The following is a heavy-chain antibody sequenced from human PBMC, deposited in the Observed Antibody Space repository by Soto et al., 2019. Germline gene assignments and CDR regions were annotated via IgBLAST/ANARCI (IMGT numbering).Heavy chain of an antibody. CDR3: ARRHDYGDYWSY. V-gene: IGHV4-39*01. J-gene: IGHJ4*02. CDR2: IYYSGST. Sequence: QLQLQESGPGLVKPSETLSLTCTVSGGSISSSSYYWGWIRQPPGKGLEWIGSIYYSGSTYYNPSLKSRVTISVDTSKNQFSLKLSSVTAADTAVYYCARRHDYGDYWSYWGQGTLVTVSS. D-gene: IGHD4-17*01. CDR1: GGSISSSSYY.